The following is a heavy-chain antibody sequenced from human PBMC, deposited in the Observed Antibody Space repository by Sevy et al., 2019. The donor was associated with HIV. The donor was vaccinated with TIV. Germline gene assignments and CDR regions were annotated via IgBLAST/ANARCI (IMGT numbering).Heavy chain of an antibody. CDR1: GGSISSYY. D-gene: IGHD3-22*01. J-gene: IGHJ4*02. V-gene: IGHV4-59*01. CDR3: AREGPTHDDSSGYQLFDY. Sequence: SETLSLTCTVSGGSISSYYWSWIRQPPGKGLEWIGYIYYSGSTNYNLSLKSRVTISVDTSKNQFSLKLSSVTAADTAVYYCAREGPTHDDSSGYQLFDYWGQRTLVTVSS. CDR2: IYYSGST.